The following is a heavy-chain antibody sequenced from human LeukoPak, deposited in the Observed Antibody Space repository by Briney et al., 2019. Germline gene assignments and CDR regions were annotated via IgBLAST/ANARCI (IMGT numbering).Heavy chain of an antibody. CDR2: ISTYNGNT. Sequence: ASVKVSCKASGYTFTSYSLNWARQAPGQGLEWMGWISTYNGNTNYAEKLQGRVTMTTDTSTSTAYMELRNLRSDDTAVYYCAKDRWRDGSSSFDNWGQGTLVTVSS. V-gene: IGHV1-18*01. D-gene: IGHD6-6*01. CDR1: GYTFTSYS. J-gene: IGHJ4*02. CDR3: AKDRWRDGSSSFDN.